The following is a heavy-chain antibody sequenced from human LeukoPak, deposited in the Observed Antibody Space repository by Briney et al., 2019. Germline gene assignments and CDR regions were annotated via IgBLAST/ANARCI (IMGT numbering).Heavy chain of an antibody. D-gene: IGHD6-13*01. CDR3: ARVGSDGAYSSSWTFDY. Sequence: ASVKVSCKASGGTFSSYAISWVRQAPGQGLEWMGGIIPIFGTANYAQKFQGRVTITADESTSTAYMELSSLRSEDTAVYYCARVGSDGAYSSSWTFDYWGQGTLVTVSS. CDR2: IIPIFGTA. V-gene: IGHV1-69*13. J-gene: IGHJ4*02. CDR1: GGTFSSYA.